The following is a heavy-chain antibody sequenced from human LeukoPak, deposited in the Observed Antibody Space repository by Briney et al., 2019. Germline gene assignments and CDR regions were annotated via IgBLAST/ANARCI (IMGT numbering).Heavy chain of an antibody. V-gene: IGHV1-69*05. CDR2: NIPIFGTA. CDR1: GGTFSGSA. CDR3: ARASVYDSAYYYCYIDV. D-gene: IGHD2/OR15-2a*01. Sequence: ASVKVSCKASGGTFSGSAISWVRHTPGQGLELMGGNIPIFGTANYAQQFQGRVTITTDECKSTAYTALNSLRSEDTAVYYCARASVYDSAYYYCYIDVWGKGTTVTVSS. J-gene: IGHJ6*03.